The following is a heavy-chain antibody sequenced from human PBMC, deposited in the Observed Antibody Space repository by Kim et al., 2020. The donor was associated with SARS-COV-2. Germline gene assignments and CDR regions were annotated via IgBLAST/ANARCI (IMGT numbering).Heavy chain of an antibody. J-gene: IGHJ4*02. Sequence: GGSLRLSCAASGFAFSSYAMSWVRQAPGKGLEWVSGVSDGGRSTYYADSAKGRFTISRDNSKNTLYLQMNSLRAEDTAVYYCAKGYSSGRYGTKFHFDSWGQGTLVTVSS. V-gene: IGHV3-23*01. D-gene: IGHD6-19*01. CDR2: VSDGGRST. CDR1: GFAFSSYA. CDR3: AKGYSSGRYGTKFHFDS.